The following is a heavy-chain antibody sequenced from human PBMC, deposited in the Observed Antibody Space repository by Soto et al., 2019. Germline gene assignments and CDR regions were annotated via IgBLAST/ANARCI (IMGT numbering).Heavy chain of an antibody. D-gene: IGHD3-22*01. CDR2: IIPIFGTA. V-gene: IGHV1-69*13. Sequence: GASVKVSCKASGGTFSSYAISWVRQAPGQGLEWMGGIIPIFGTANYAQKFQGRVTITADESTSTAYMELSSLRSEDTAVYYCAREEKDYYDSSGYYYGGGGFDIWGQGTMVTVSS. CDR3: AREEKDYYDSSGYYYGGGGFDI. CDR1: GGTFSSYA. J-gene: IGHJ3*02.